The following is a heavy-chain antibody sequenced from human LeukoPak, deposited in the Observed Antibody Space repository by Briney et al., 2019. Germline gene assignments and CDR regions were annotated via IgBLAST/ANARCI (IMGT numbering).Heavy chain of an antibody. V-gene: IGHV3-7*04. CDR1: GLTISNYW. Sequence: GGSLRLSCTASGLTISNYWMSWVRQAPGKGLEWVANIKQDESERYYVDSVKGRFTISRDNAKNSLYLQMNSLRVEDTAVYYCARGGGSFYNYWGQGTLVTVSS. J-gene: IGHJ4*02. CDR3: ARGGGSFYNY. D-gene: IGHD2-15*01. CDR2: IKQDESER.